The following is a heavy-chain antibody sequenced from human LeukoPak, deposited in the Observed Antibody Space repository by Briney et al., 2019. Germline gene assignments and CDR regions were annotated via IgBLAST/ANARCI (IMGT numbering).Heavy chain of an antibody. Sequence: GGSLRLSCAASGCYFSTRWMRWVRQAPGKGLEWVANIKQDGSEKYYVDSVKGRFTISRDNAKNSLYLQMNSLRVEDTAVYYFARDTTAGSRGGRWRIYRLKWFDPWGQGTLGTVSS. CDR3: ARDTTAGSRGGRWRIYRLKWFDP. V-gene: IGHV3-7*01. CDR1: GCYFSTRW. D-gene: IGHD3-16*02. CDR2: IKQDGSEK. J-gene: IGHJ5*02.